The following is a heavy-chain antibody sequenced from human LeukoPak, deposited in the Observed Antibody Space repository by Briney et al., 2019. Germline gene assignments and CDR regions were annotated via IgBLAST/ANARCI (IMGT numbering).Heavy chain of an antibody. D-gene: IGHD5-12*01. CDR1: GGSISNYY. Sequence: SETLSLTCTISGGSISNYYWSWIRQPPGKGLEWIGYIYYSGSTTYNPSLKSRVTISLDTSKNEFSLKLSPVTAADTAVFYCARHAGYSGYDYVDYWGQGTLVTVSS. CDR2: IYYSGST. CDR3: ARHAGYSGYDYVDY. V-gene: IGHV4-59*08. J-gene: IGHJ4*02.